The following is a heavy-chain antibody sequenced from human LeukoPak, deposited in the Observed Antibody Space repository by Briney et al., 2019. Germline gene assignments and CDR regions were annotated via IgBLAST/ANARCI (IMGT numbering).Heavy chain of an antibody. CDR1: RFTFSSYA. CDR3: AKDDLATIAPYYFDY. CDR2: ISGSGGSS. D-gene: IGHD5-12*01. V-gene: IGHV3-23*01. Sequence: GGSLRLSCAASRFTFSSYAMSWVRQAPGKGLEWVSAISGSGGSSYYADSVKGRFTISRDNSKNTLYLQMNSLRAEDTAVYYCAKDDLATIAPYYFDYWGQGTLVTVSS. J-gene: IGHJ4*02.